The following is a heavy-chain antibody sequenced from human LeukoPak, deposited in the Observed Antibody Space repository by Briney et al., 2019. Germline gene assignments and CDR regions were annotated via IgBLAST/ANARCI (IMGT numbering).Heavy chain of an antibody. Sequence: GGSLRLSCTASGFTFGDYALSWFRQSPGKGLEWVGFIRNKAYDGTTEYAASVKGRFTISRDDSKSIAYLQMNSLKTEDTAVYYCTREGYYYYYYGMDVWGQGTTVTVSS. CDR3: TREGYYYYYYGMDV. J-gene: IGHJ6*02. V-gene: IGHV3-49*03. CDR2: IRNKAYDGTT. CDR1: GFTFGDYA.